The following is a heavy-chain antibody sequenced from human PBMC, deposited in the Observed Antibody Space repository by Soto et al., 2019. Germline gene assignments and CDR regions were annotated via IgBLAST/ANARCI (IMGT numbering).Heavy chain of an antibody. V-gene: IGHV1-3*01. CDR2: INAGNGNA. D-gene: IGHD6-13*01. Sequence: ASVKVSCKASGYTFTSYTVHWVRQAPGQRLEWMGWINAGNGNAEYSQKFQGRVTITRDTSASTAYMELSSLRSEDTAVYYCAVGGMLAAAGDYWGQGTLVTVSS. CDR1: GYTFTSYT. CDR3: AVGGMLAAAGDY. J-gene: IGHJ4*02.